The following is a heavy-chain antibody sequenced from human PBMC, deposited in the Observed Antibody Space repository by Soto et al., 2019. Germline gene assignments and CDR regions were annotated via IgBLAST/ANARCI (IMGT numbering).Heavy chain of an antibody. J-gene: IGHJ6*02. D-gene: IGHD3-3*01. CDR2: IWYDGSNK. CDR3: ARGSTYYDFWSGYYIDYYYYGMDV. Sequence: PGGSLRLSCAASGFTFSSYGMHWVRQAPGKGLEWVAVIWYDGSNKYYADSVKGRFTISRDNSKNTLYLQMNSLRAEDTAVYYCARGSTYYDFWSGYYIDYYYYGMDVWGQGTTVTVSS. V-gene: IGHV3-33*01. CDR1: GFTFSSYG.